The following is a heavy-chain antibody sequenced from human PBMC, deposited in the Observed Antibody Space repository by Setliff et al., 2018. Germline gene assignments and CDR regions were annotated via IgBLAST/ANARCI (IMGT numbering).Heavy chain of an antibody. V-gene: IGHV1-18*04. CDR1: GYTFTDHY. CDR2: ITNYNGKT. Sequence: ASVKVSCKASGYTFTDHYLYWVRQAPGQGLECMGRITNYNGKTDYAQKFQDRVILTTDTSTNTAYMELRNLRPDDKAIYYCATRTPVTFSGVVTTVWGQGSLVTVSS. CDR3: ATRTPVTFSGVVTTV. J-gene: IGHJ4*02. D-gene: IGHD3-3*01.